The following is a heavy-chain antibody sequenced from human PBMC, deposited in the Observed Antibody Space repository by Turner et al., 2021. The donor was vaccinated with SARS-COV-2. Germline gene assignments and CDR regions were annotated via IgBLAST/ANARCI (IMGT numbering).Heavy chain of an antibody. CDR2: ISSSSSYI. V-gene: IGHV3-21*01. J-gene: IGHJ3*02. CDR3: ARRMPNYYDSSGYYLDAFDI. D-gene: IGHD3-22*01. Sequence: EVQLVESGGGLVKPGGSLRLSCAASGFTFSSYNMNWVRQAPGKGLEWVSSISSSSSYIYYADSVKGRFTISRDNAKNSLYLQMNSLGAEDTAVYYCARRMPNYYDSSGYYLDAFDIWGQGTMVTVSS. CDR1: GFTFSSYN.